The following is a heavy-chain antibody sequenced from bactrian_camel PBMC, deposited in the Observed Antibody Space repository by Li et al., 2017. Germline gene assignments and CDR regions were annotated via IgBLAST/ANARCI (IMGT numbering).Heavy chain of an antibody. J-gene: IGHJ4*01. CDR3: ATGINYGLAPY. V-gene: IGHV3S40*01. CDR1: GFTFSSYD. D-gene: IGHD5*01. Sequence: VESGGGLVQPGGSLRLSCAASGFTFSSYDMSWVRQDAVKGIEWVSDINSGGGTKYYADSVKGRFTISRDDAKNTLYLQTNSLKSEDTALYYCATGINYGLAPYWRQGTQVTVS. CDR2: INSGGGTK.